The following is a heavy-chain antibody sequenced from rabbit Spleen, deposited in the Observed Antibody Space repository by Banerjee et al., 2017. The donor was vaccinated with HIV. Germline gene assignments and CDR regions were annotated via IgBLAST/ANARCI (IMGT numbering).Heavy chain of an antibody. D-gene: IGHD8-1*01. CDR1: GFDFSSGYW. CDR2: IYAGSSGST. CDR3: ASDTGSGYWVANL. V-gene: IGHV1S45*01. Sequence: QEQLEESGRDLVQPEGSLTLTCKASGFDFSSGYWICWVRQAPGKGLEWIACIYAGSSGSTYYASWAKGRFTISKTSSTTVTLQMTSLTAADTATYFCASDTGSGYWVANLWGPGTLVTVS. J-gene: IGHJ4*01.